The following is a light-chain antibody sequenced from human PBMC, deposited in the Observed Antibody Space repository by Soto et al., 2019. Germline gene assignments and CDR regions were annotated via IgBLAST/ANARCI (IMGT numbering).Light chain of an antibody. CDR2: DLN. Sequence: QSALTQPASVSGSPGQSITISCGGTRRDVGAYIYVSWYQQFPGKAPKLIIYDLNNRPSGVSDRFSGSKSDTTAYLTISGLQAEDEADYYCSSYSDSDTKVFGTGTKVTVL. CDR3: SSYSDSDTKV. J-gene: IGLJ1*01. CDR1: RRDVGAYIY. V-gene: IGLV2-14*03.